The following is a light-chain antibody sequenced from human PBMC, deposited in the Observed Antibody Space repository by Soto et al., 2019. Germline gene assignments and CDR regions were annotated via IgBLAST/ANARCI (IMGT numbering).Light chain of an antibody. Sequence: DIQMTQSPSSLSASVRDRVTITCRASQGISKYLAWYQQKTGKVPKLLIYAASTWQSGFPSRFSGSGSGTDFTLTSSSLQPEDVAPYYCQTYYSAPWTFGQGTKVEIK. V-gene: IGKV1-27*01. CDR3: QTYYSAPWT. J-gene: IGKJ1*01. CDR2: AAS. CDR1: QGISKY.